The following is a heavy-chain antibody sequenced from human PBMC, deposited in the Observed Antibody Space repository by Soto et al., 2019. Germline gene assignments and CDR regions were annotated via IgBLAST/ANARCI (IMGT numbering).Heavy chain of an antibody. J-gene: IGHJ4*02. CDR1: GFTFDTYA. Sequence: GGSLRLSCVASGFTFDTYALNWVRQAPGKGLEWVSAIGSSGPTYYADSVKGRFTISRDTPKKTLYLQMNSLRVEDTAKYYCAKGFRSLEWYSLAPFDYWGQGALVTVSS. D-gene: IGHD3-3*01. CDR3: AKGFRSLEWYSLAPFDY. CDR2: IGSSGPT. V-gene: IGHV3-23*01.